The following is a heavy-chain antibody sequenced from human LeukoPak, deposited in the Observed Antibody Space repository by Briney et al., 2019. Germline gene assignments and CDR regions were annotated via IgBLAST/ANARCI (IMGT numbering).Heavy chain of an antibody. D-gene: IGHD5-12*01. Sequence: SETLSLTCAVYGGSFSDYYWSWIRQPPEKGLEWIGEINHSGGTNYNPSLKNRVTISVDTSKNQFSLKLSSVTAADTAVYYCARHSGFTPPDYWDQGTLVTVSS. CDR2: INHSGGT. V-gene: IGHV4-34*01. J-gene: IGHJ4*02. CDR1: GGSFSDYY. CDR3: ARHSGFTPPDY.